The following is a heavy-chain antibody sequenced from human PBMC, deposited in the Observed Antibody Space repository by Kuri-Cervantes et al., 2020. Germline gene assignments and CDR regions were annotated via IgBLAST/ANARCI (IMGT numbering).Heavy chain of an antibody. CDR1: GYSISSGYY. V-gene: IGHV4-38-2*01. CDR2: IYHSGST. J-gene: IGHJ6*03. CDR3: ARLAGELELRHYYYMDV. Sequence: SETLSLTCAVSGYSISSGYYWGWIRQPPGKGLEWIGSIYHSGSTYYNPSLKSRVTISVDTSKNQFSLKLSSVTAADTAVYYCARLAGELELRHYYYMDVWGKGTTVTVSS. D-gene: IGHD1-7*01.